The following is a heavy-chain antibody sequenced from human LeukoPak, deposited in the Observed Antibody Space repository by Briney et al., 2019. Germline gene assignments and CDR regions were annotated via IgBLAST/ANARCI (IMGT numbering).Heavy chain of an antibody. V-gene: IGHV4-61*02. Sequence: PSQTLSLTCTVSGGSISSDNYYWSWIRQPAGKGLEWIGRIYASGSTNYNPSLKSRVTMSLHTSKNQFSLNLTSVTAADTAVYYCARDNSRIDYSFWSGYYSDKNYFDYWGQGTLVTVSS. CDR2: IYASGST. CDR3: ARDNSRIDYSFWSGYYSDKNYFDY. J-gene: IGHJ4*02. CDR1: GGSISSDNYY. D-gene: IGHD3-3*01.